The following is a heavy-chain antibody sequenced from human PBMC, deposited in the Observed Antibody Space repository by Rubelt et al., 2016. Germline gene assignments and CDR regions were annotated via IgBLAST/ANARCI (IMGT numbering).Heavy chain of an antibody. D-gene: IGHD6-13*01. J-gene: IGHJ4*02. Sequence: VQLVESGGGLVKPGGSLRLSCAASGFTFSNAWMNWVRQAPGKGLEWVAFIRYDGSNKYYADSVKGRFTISRDNAKDTLYLQMNSLRAEDTAVYYGAKDRMSHSWTYYLDYWGQGTLVTVSS. V-gene: IGHV3-30*02. CDR1: GFTFSNAW. CDR2: IRYDGSNK. CDR3: AKDRMSHSWTYYLDY.